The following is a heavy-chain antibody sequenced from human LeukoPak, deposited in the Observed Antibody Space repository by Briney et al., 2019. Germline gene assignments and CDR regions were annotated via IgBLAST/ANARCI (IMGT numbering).Heavy chain of an antibody. CDR2: INPNSGTT. CDR1: GYTFTDYY. CDR3: ARGALA. Sequence: EASVKVSCKASGYTFTDYYMHWVRQAPGQGLEWMGWINPNSGTTKYAQKFQGRVTMTRDTSISTAYMEQSSLISDDTAVYYCARGALAWGQGTLVTVSS. V-gene: IGHV1-2*02. J-gene: IGHJ5*02. D-gene: IGHD3-16*01.